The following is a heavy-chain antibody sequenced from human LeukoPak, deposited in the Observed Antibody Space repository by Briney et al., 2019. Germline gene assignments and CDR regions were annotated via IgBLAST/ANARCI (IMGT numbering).Heavy chain of an antibody. CDR1: GFTFSSYG. D-gene: IGHD3-10*01. V-gene: IGHV3-33*01. CDR3: ARDSLYYFGSGSTDY. J-gene: IGHJ4*02. Sequence: GGSLRLSCAASGFTFSSYGMHWVRQARGKGLEWVAVIWYDGSNKYYADSVKGRFTISRDNSKNTLYLQMNSLRAEDTAVYYCARDSLYYFGSGSTDYWGQGTLVTVSS. CDR2: IWYDGSNK.